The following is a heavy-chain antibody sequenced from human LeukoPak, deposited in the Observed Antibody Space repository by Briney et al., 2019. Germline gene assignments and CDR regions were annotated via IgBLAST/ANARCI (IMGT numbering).Heavy chain of an antibody. CDR1: GFTFSSYS. CDR2: ISSSSSYI. V-gene: IGHV3-21*01. Sequence: GGSLRLSCAASGFTFSSYSMNWVRQAPGKGLEWVSSISSSSSYIYYADSVKGRFTISRDNAKNSLYLQMNSLRAEDAAVYYCARDRSMNYDSSVGMDVWGQGTTVTVSS. D-gene: IGHD3-22*01. J-gene: IGHJ6*02. CDR3: ARDRSMNYDSSVGMDV.